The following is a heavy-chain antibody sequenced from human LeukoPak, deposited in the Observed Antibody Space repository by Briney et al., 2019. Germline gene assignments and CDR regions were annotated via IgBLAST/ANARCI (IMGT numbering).Heavy chain of an antibody. CDR3: APRVVGSAPFDY. J-gene: IGHJ4*02. CDR2: ISGSGGST. Sequence: GGTLRLSCAASGFTFSSYGMSWVRQAPGKGLEWVSAISGSGGSTYYADSVKGRFTISRDNSKNTLYLQMNNLRAEDTAVYYCAPRVVGSAPFDYWGQGTLATVSS. CDR1: GFTFSSYG. D-gene: IGHD2-15*01. V-gene: IGHV3-23*01.